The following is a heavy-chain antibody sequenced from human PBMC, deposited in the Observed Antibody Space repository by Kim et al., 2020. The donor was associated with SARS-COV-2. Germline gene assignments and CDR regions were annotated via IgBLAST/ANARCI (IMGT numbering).Heavy chain of an antibody. CDR3: ASTPRVGHNYYGSGSYYITGPRDAFDI. CDR2: INHSGST. D-gene: IGHD3-10*01. Sequence: SETLSLTCAVYGGSFSGYYWSWIRQPPGKGLEWIGEINHSGSTNYNPSLKSRVTISVDTSKNQFSLKLSSVTAADTAVYYCASTPRVGHNYYGSGSYYITGPRDAFDIWGQGTMVTVSS. CDR1: GGSFSGYY. V-gene: IGHV4-34*01. J-gene: IGHJ3*02.